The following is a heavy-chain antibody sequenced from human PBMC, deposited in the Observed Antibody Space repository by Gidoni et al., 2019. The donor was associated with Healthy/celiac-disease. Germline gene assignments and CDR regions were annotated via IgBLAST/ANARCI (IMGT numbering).Heavy chain of an antibody. Sequence: QVQLVQSGAEVKKPGSSVKVSCKASGVTFSSYAISWVRQAPGQGLEWMGGIIPIFGTANYAQKFQGRVTITADESTSTAYMELSSLRSEDTAVYYCASGFDIVVVPAAIGDYYYGMDVWGQGTTVTVSS. D-gene: IGHD2-2*02. V-gene: IGHV1-69*01. CDR3: ASGFDIVVVPAAIGDYYYGMDV. CDR2: IIPIFGTA. CDR1: GVTFSSYA. J-gene: IGHJ6*02.